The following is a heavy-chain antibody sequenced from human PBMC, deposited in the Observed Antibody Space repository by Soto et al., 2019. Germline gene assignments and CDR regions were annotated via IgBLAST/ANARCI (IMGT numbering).Heavy chain of an antibody. J-gene: IGHJ3*02. V-gene: IGHV1-69*06. D-gene: IGHD5-18*01. CDR3: ARVSRIQLWLRLDI. Sequence: SVKVSCKXSGYNFTTYGISWVRQAPRQGLEWMGGIIPIFGTANYAQKFQGRVTITADKSTSTAYMELSSLGSEDTAVYYCARVSRIQLWLRLDIWGQGTMVTVSS. CDR2: IIPIFGTA. CDR1: GYNFTTYG.